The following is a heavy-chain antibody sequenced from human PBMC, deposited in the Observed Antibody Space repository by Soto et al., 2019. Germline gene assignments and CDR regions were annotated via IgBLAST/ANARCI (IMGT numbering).Heavy chain of an antibody. V-gene: IGHV3-23*01. D-gene: IGHD5-12*01. CDR3: AKVGSERYSGQHSDY. CDR2: ISSSSGST. Sequence: EVQLLESGGGLVQPGGSLRLSCAASGFTFSNYAMNGVRQAPGKGLEWVSTISSSSGSTYYADSVKGRFTISRDNSKNFLYLQMNSLRGDDTAVYYCAKVGSERYSGQHSDYWGQGTLVTISS. J-gene: IGHJ4*02. CDR1: GFTFSNYA.